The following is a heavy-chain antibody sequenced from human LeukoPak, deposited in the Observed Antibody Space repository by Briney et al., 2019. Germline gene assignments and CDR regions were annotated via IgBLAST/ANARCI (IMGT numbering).Heavy chain of an antibody. CDR3: ARLRGAMTPVTSDFDY. CDR1: GGSISSYY. Sequence: SETLSLTCTVSGGSISSYYWSWIRQPPGKGLEWIGYIYYSGSTNYNPSLKSRVTISVDTSKNQFSLDLSSVTAADTAVYYCARLRGAMTPVTSDFDYWGQGILVTVSS. CDR2: IYYSGST. J-gene: IGHJ4*02. V-gene: IGHV4-59*08. D-gene: IGHD4-17*01.